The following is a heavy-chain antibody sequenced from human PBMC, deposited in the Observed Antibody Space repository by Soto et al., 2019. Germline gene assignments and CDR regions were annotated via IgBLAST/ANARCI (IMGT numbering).Heavy chain of an antibody. CDR1: GDSVSSNSAA. CDR2: TYYRSKWYD. V-gene: IGHV6-1*01. CDR3: ARGAGRGYCSGNTCYSPYNYYGMDV. J-gene: IGHJ6*02. D-gene: IGHD2-15*01. Sequence: TLSLTCAISGDSVSSNSAAWNWVRQSPSRGLEWLGRTYYRSKWYDDYAVSVKSRITISPDTSKNQFSLHLKSVTPEDTAVYYCARGAGRGYCSGNTCYSPYNYYGMDVWGQGTTVTVSS.